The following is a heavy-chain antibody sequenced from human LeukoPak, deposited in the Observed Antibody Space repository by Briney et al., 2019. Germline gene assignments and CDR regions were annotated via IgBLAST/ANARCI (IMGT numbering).Heavy chain of an antibody. J-gene: IGHJ4*02. CDR3: ARRAGAYSHPYDY. CDR2: IYRSGST. V-gene: IGHV4-4*02. D-gene: IGHD4/OR15-4a*01. Sequence: PSETLSLTCAVSGGSISSSNWWSWVRQPPGKGLEWIGEIYRSGSTNYNPSLKSRVTISVDKSKNQFSLKLSSVTAADTAVYYCARRAGAYSHPYDYWGQGTLVTVSS. CDR1: GGSISSSNW.